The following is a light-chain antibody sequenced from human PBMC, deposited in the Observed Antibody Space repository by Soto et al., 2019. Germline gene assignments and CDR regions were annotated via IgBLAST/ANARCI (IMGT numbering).Light chain of an antibody. CDR3: QHYQVGQPIA. CDR1: QSISSY. J-gene: IGKJ5*01. CDR2: GAS. Sequence: DMQMTQSPSSLFASVGDRVTITCRASQSISSYLNWYQQKPGKAPKFLIYGASSLQSGVPSRFSGSGSGTDFTLTISRLEPEDFALYYCQHYQVGQPIAFGRVTRLEIK. V-gene: IGKV1-39*01.